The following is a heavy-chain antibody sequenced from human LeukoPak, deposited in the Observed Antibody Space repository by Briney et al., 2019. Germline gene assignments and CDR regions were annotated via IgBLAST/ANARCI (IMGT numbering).Heavy chain of an antibody. D-gene: IGHD3-22*01. CDR2: IIPIFGTA. CDR3: ARVGGYYYDSSGYYYGDY. V-gene: IGHV1-69*05. CDR1: GGTFSSYA. J-gene: IGHJ4*02. Sequence: ASVKVSCKASGGTFSSYAISWVRQAPGQGLEWMGGIIPIFGTANYAQKLQGRVTMTTDTSTSTAYMELRSLRSDDTAVYYCARVGGYYYDSSGYYYGDYWGQGTLVTVSS.